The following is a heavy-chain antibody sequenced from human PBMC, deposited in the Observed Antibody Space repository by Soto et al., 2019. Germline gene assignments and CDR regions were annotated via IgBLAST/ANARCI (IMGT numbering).Heavy chain of an antibody. D-gene: IGHD2-15*01. Sequence: SGPTLVNPTQTLTLTCTFSGFSLSTSGMRVSWIRQPPGKALEWLARIDWDDDKFYNTSLKTRLTISKDSSKNQVVLTMTNMDPVDTATYYCARMFHCSGGTCPFDYWGQGALLTVSS. CDR2: IDWDDDK. J-gene: IGHJ4*02. V-gene: IGHV2-70*04. CDR3: ARMFHCSGGTCPFDY. CDR1: GFSLSTSGMR.